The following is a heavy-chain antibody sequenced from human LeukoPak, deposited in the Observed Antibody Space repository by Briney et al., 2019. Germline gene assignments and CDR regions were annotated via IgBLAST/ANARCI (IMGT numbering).Heavy chain of an antibody. CDR2: INHSGST. CDR3: AREKVAGTPVSRGHFDY. V-gene: IGHV4-34*01. D-gene: IGHD6-19*01. CDR1: GGSFSGYY. Sequence: SETLSLTCAVYGGSFSGYYWSWLRQPPGKGLEWIGEINHSGSTNYNPSLKSRVTISVDTSKNQFSLKLSSVTAADTAVYYCAREKVAGTPVSRGHFDYWGQGTLVTVSS. J-gene: IGHJ4*02.